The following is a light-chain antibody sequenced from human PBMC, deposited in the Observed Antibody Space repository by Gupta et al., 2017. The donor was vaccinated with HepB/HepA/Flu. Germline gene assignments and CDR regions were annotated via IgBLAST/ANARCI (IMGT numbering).Light chain of an antibody. CDR3: AAWDDSLSAVV. CDR1: SSSFGGNY. V-gene: IGLV1-47*01. CDR2: RNN. Sequence: QSVLTQPPSASGTPGQGVTFSCSGGSSSFGGNYVYWYQQLPGTAPKLLIYRNNQRPSGVPDRFSGSKSGTSASLAISGLRSEDEADYYCAAWDDSLSAVVFGGGTKLT. J-gene: IGLJ2*01.